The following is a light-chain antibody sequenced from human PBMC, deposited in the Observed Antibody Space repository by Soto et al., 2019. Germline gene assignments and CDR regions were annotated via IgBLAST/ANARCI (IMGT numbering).Light chain of an antibody. CDR1: SGSIASNY. CDR2: EDN. V-gene: IGLV6-57*02. J-gene: IGLJ2*01. Sequence: NFMLTQPHSVSESPGKMVTISCTGSSGSIASNYVQWYQQRPGSAPTTVIYEDNQRPSGVPDRFSGSIDSSSNSASLTISGLKTEDEADYYCQSYDSSNVVFGGGTKVTVL. CDR3: QSYDSSNVV.